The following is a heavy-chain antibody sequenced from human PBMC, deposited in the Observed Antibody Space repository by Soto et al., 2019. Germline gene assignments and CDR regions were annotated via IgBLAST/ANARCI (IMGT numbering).Heavy chain of an antibody. CDR1: GGSISSRSYY. CDR3: ANYFHEMTKYFPH. V-gene: IGHV4-39*01. D-gene: IGHD3-10*01. CDR2: INYSGST. J-gene: IGHJ1*01. Sequence: ASETLSLTCTVSGGSISSRSYYWAWIRQPPGKGLEWIGSINYSGSTYYNPSLKSRVTISVDTSKNQFSLKLSSVTAADTAVYYCANYFHEMTKYFPHRGQGTLVTVSS.